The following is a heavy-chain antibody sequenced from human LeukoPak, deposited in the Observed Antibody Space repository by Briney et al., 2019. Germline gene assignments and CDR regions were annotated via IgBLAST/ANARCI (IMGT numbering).Heavy chain of an antibody. CDR2: IYNTRST. CDR3: ARGSSSWSPDFDY. D-gene: IGHD6-13*01. J-gene: IGHJ4*02. V-gene: IGHV4-59*01. CDR1: GDSIRSYY. Sequence: SETLSLTCTVSGDSIRSYYWSWIRQPPGKKLEWIGYIYNTRSTSYNPSLKSRVTISVDTSKNQFSLKVTSVTAADTAVYYCARGSSSWSPDFDYWGQGTLVTVSS.